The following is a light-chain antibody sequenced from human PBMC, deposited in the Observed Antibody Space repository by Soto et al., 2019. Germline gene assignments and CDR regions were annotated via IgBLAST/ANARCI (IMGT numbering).Light chain of an antibody. CDR2: AAS. CDR1: QSISSY. CDR3: QQSHSTFLS. V-gene: IGKV1-39*01. J-gene: IGKJ5*01. Sequence: DIQMTQSPSSLSASVGDRVTITCRASQSISSYLNWYQQKPGKAPKLLIYAASSLQSGVPSRFSGGGSGTDFTLTISSLQPEDFATYYCQQSHSTFLSFGQGTRLEIK.